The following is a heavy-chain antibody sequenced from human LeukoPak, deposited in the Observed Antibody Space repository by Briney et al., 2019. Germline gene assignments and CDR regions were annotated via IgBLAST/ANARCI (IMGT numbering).Heavy chain of an antibody. D-gene: IGHD4-17*01. J-gene: IGHJ4*02. CDR2: ISSSSSYI. CDR1: GFTFSSYS. Sequence: GGSLRLSCAASGFTFSSYSMSWVRQAPGKGLQWVSSISSSSSYIYYADSVKGRFTISRDNAKNSLYLQMNSLRAEDTAVYYCASVRGDYDYFDYWGQGTLVTVSS. CDR3: ASVRGDYDYFDY. V-gene: IGHV3-21*01.